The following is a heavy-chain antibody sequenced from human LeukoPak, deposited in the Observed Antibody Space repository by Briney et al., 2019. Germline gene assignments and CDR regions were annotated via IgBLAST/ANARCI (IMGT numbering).Heavy chain of an antibody. V-gene: IGHV4-59*01. J-gene: IGHJ4*02. CDR2: IYYSGST. D-gene: IGHD6-19*01. Sequence: SETLSLTCTVSGGSIRSYYWSWIRQPPGKGLEWIGYIYYSGSTNYNPSLKSRVTISVDTSKNQFSLKVSSVTAADTAVYYCARGGSGWLFGYWGQGTLVTVSS. CDR1: GGSIRSYY. CDR3: ARGGSGWLFGY.